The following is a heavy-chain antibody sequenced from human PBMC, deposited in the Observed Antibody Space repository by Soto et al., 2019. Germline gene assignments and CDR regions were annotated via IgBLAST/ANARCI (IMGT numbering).Heavy chain of an antibody. V-gene: IGHV1-18*01. CDR1: GYTFTSYG. Sequence: QVQLVQSGAEVKKPGASVKVSCKASGYTFTSYGISWVRQAPGQGLEWMGWISAYNGNTNYAQKLQGRVTMTTDTSTSTAYMERRSLRSDDTAVYYCARVRSMVLRFLEWYPWGQGTLVTVSS. D-gene: IGHD3-3*01. CDR3: ARVRSMVLRFLEWYP. J-gene: IGHJ5*02. CDR2: ISAYNGNT.